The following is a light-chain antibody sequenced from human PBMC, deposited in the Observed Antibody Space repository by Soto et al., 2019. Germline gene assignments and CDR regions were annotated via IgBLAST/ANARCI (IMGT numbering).Light chain of an antibody. CDR1: QSVGTN. CDR2: GAS. J-gene: IGKJ1*01. CDR3: QQYNDWTWT. V-gene: IGKV3D-15*01. Sequence: EVVMTQSPATLSMSPGERATLSCRASQSVGTNLAWYQQKPGQSPRLLMYGASTGATGIPARFSGSGSGTEFTLTISSLQSEDVAMYYCQQYNDWTWTFGQGTKVEMK.